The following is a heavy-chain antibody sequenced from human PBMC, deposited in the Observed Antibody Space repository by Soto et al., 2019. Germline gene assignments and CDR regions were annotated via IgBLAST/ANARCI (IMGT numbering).Heavy chain of an antibody. D-gene: IGHD5-12*01. CDR2: ISARGGSF. Sequence: EVQLLESGGGLVQPGGSLRLSCAASGLSFSSYAMVWVRQAPGKGLEWVSVISARGGSFYFADSVKDRFTISRDNSKNVLSLEMNSLRAEDTAIYFCAKGSIEYRASVDNWGQGTLVLVSS. CDR1: GLSFSSYA. V-gene: IGHV3-23*01. CDR3: AKGSIEYRASVDN. J-gene: IGHJ4*02.